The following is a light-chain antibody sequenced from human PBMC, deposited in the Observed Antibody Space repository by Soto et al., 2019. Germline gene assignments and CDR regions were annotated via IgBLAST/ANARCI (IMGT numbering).Light chain of an antibody. Sequence: EIVMTQSPVTLSVSPGERATLSCRASHHVATNLAWYQQKPGQPPRLLIYGASTRTTGVSARFSGSGSGTEFTLTISSLQSDDFAVYYCQQYTARPPWTFGQGTRV. CDR1: HHVATN. CDR2: GAS. V-gene: IGKV3-15*01. CDR3: QQYTARPPWT. J-gene: IGKJ1*01.